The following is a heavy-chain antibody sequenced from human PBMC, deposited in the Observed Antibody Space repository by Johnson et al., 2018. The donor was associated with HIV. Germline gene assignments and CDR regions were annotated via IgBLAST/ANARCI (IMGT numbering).Heavy chain of an antibody. V-gene: IGHV3-66*01. CDR3: ARENYVLGAFDI. Sequence: EVQLVESGGGLVQPGGSLRLSCAASGFTFSSYWMHWVRQAPGKGLEWVSVIYSGGNTYYADSVKGRFTISRDNSKNTLYLQMNSLRAEDTAVYYCARENYVLGAFDIWGQGTMVTVSS. D-gene: IGHD1-7*01. CDR1: GFTFSSYW. CDR2: IYSGGNT. J-gene: IGHJ3*02.